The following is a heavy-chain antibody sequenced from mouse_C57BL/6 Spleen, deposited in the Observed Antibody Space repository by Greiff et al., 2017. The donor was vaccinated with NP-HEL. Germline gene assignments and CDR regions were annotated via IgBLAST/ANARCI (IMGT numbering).Heavy chain of an antibody. CDR3: ASSNYYGSSYGYFDV. Sequence: VQLQQSGAELVKPGASVKISCKASGYAFSSYWMNWVKQRPGKGLEWIGQIYPGDGDTNYNGKFTGKATLTADKSSSTAYMQLSSLTSEDSAVYFCASSNYYGSSYGYFDVWGTGTTVTVSS. D-gene: IGHD1-1*01. CDR2: IYPGDGDT. J-gene: IGHJ1*03. CDR1: GYAFSSYW. V-gene: IGHV1-80*01.